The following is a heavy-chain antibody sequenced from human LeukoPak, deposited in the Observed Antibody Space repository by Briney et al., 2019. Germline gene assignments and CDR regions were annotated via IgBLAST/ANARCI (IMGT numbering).Heavy chain of an antibody. CDR3: AKGDILTGYLTYYFDS. J-gene: IGHJ4*02. D-gene: IGHD3-9*01. CDR2: ISYDGSNE. V-gene: IGHV3-30*18. CDR1: GFTFSRYG. Sequence: GGSLRLSCAASGFTFSRYGMHWVRQAPGKGLEWVADISYDGSNEYYADSVKGRFSIFRDNAKNTLYLQMYRLGAEDTAVYYCAKGDILTGYLTYYFDSWAREPWSPSPQ.